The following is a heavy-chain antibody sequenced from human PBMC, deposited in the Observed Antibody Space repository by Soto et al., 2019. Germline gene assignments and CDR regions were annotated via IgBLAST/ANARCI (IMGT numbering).Heavy chain of an antibody. Sequence: ASVKFSCKASGYTFTSYGISWVRQAPGQGLEWMGWISAYNGNTNYAQKLQGRVTMTTDTSTSTAYMELRSLRSDDTAVYYCARDAEGSWYGSNNWFDPWGQGTLVTVSS. CDR2: ISAYNGNT. V-gene: IGHV1-18*01. CDR3: ARDAEGSWYGSNNWFDP. CDR1: GYTFTSYG. J-gene: IGHJ5*02. D-gene: IGHD6-13*01.